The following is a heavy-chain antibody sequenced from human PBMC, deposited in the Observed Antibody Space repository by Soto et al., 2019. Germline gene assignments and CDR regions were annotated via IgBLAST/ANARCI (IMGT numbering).Heavy chain of an antibody. Sequence: GGSLRLACAASGVTFRSSAMTWVRQAPGKGLEWVSAITGSGSSKYYADSVKGRFTISRDNSKNTLYLQMNSLRAEDTAVYYCAKDSTYYYDSSGSEVFALWGQGTLVTVSS. CDR2: ITGSGSSK. J-gene: IGHJ4*02. CDR3: AKDSTYYYDSSGSEVFAL. V-gene: IGHV3-23*01. D-gene: IGHD3-22*01. CDR1: GVTFRSSA.